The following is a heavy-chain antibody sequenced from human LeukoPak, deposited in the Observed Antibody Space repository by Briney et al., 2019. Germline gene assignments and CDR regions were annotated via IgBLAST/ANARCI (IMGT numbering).Heavy chain of an antibody. CDR3: AKREGYCSSTSCFNDYYYYGMDV. D-gene: IGHD2-2*01. Sequence: GGSLRLSCAASGFTFSSYGMHWVRQAPGKGLEWVAFIRYDGSNKYYADSVKGRFTISRDNSKNTLYLQMNSLRAEDTAVYYCAKREGYCSSTSCFNDYYYYGMDVWGQGTTVTVS. CDR2: IRYDGSNK. J-gene: IGHJ6*02. CDR1: GFTFSSYG. V-gene: IGHV3-30*02.